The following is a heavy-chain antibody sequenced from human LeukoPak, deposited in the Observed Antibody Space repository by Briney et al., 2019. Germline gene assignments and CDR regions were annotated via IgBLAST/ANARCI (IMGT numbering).Heavy chain of an antibody. CDR3: ARDPQKEQQLVQNWFDP. CDR2: INPTTGDT. D-gene: IGHD6-13*01. CDR1: GYTFTSYY. J-gene: IGHJ5*02. V-gene: IGHV1-46*01. Sequence: WASVKVSCKASGYTFTSYYMHWVRQAPGQGLEWMGIINPTTGDTTYAQKFQGRLTMTRDMSTSTVYMELSSLRSEDTAVYYCARDPQKEQQLVQNWFDPWGQGTLVTVSS.